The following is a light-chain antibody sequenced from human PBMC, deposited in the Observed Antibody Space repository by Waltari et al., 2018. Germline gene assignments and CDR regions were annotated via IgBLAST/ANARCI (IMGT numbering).Light chain of an antibody. V-gene: IGLV3-21*02. J-gene: IGLJ1*01. CDR3: QVWDSGTNHYV. Sequence: SYGLTQPPSVSVAPGQTARITCDGDKIGSKNVHWYQHKPGQAPVLVVYDDGDRPSGIPERFSGSNSGNTAALTISRVDAGDEAEYYCQVWDSGTNHYVFGTVTKVTVL. CDR2: DDG. CDR1: KIGSKN.